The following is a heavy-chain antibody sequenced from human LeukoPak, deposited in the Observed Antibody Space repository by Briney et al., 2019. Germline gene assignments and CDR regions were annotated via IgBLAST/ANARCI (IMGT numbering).Heavy chain of an antibody. Sequence: GESLKISCKGSGYSFTSYWIGWVRQMPGKGLEWMGIIYPGDSDTRYSPSFQGQVTISADKSISTAYLQWSSLKASDTAMYYCARHGSNWNYDYYYKDVWGKGTTVTVSS. CDR2: IYPGDSDT. CDR1: GYSFTSYW. CDR3: ARHGSNWNYDYYYKDV. D-gene: IGHD1-1*01. V-gene: IGHV5-51*01. J-gene: IGHJ6*03.